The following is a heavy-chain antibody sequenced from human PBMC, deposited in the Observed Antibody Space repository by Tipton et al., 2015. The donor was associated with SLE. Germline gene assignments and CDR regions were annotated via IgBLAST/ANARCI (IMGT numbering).Heavy chain of an antibody. CDR3: AREAPGQWLVPFDY. D-gene: IGHD6-19*01. J-gene: IGHJ4*02. V-gene: IGHV3-48*04. CDR1: GFTFSSYS. Sequence: GSLRLSCAASGFTFSSYSMNWVRQAPGKGLEWVSYISSSGSTIYYADSVKGRFTISRDNAKNSLYLQMNSLRAEDTAVYYCAREAPGQWLVPFDYWGQGTLVTVSS. CDR2: ISSSGSTI.